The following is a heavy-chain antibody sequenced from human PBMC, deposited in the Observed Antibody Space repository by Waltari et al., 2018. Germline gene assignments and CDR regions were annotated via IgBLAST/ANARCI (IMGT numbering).Heavy chain of an antibody. CDR3: ARRNYCSSVTCYFDATSYYYYYMDV. J-gene: IGHJ6*03. CDR1: GGPFHDFF. D-gene: IGHD2-2*01. CDR2: INQNGKP. Sequence: QVRIDQWGAGLLKPSETLSLSCAVYGGPFHDFFWAWVRQAPGKGLGWLGEINQNGKPYYKPSSKRRVTLSVDPSKSQFSLSLRSVTAADTAVYYCARRNYCSSVTCYFDATSYYYYYMDVWGKGTALIVSS. V-gene: IGHV4-34*01.